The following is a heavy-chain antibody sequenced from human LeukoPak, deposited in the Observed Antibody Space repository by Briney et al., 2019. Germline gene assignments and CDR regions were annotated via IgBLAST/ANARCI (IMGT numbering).Heavy chain of an antibody. V-gene: IGHV3-33*01. CDR3: AGGYYLDY. CDR1: GFTFSNYA. D-gene: IGHD3-16*01. J-gene: IGHJ4*02. Sequence: GGSLRLSCAASGFTFSNYAMHWVRQAPGKGLEWVAVIWYDGSNKYYADSVKGRFTISRDNSKNALYLQMNSLRAEDTAVYYCAGGYYLDYWGQGTLVTVSS. CDR2: IWYDGSNK.